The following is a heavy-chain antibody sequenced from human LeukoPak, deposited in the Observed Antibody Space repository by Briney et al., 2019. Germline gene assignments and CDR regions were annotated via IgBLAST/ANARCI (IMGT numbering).Heavy chain of an antibody. V-gene: IGHV3-23*01. Sequence: PGGSLRLSCAASGFTFSSYAMSWVRQAPGKGLEWVSGLSGSGGSTFYADSVRGRFTISRDNSKSTLYLQMNSLRAEDTAVYYCAKGRSAVLLWFGEFSWGQGTLVTVSS. CDR3: AKGRSAVLLWFGEFS. CDR2: LSGSGGST. D-gene: IGHD3-10*01. CDR1: GFTFSSYA. J-gene: IGHJ5*02.